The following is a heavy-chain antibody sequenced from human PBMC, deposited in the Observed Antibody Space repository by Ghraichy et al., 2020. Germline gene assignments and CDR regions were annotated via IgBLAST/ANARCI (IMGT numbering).Heavy chain of an antibody. CDR3: ARRRAGSDWLDP. CDR2: ISYSGST. V-gene: IGHV4-39*01. Sequence: SETLSLTCTVSGGSISSNSYYWGWIRQPPGKGLEWIGTISYSGSTYYNPSLKSRVTTFVDTSKNQFSLNLSSVTAADTAVYYCARRRAGSDWLDPWGQGTLVTVSS. CDR1: GGSISSNSYY. J-gene: IGHJ5*02. D-gene: IGHD3-10*01.